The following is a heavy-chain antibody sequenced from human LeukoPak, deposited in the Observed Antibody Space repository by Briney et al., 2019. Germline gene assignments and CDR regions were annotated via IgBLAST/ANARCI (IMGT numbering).Heavy chain of an antibody. J-gene: IGHJ4*02. V-gene: IGHV3-7*04. CDR1: GFSFGSFW. CDR3: ARDLGWCNLDY. CDR2: IHPDGSGK. D-gene: IGHD2-8*01. Sequence: GGSLRLSCAASGFSFGSFWMNWVRLAPGKGLEWVASIHPDGSGKYYVDSVKGRFTISRDNAKNSLYLQMNSLRGEDTAMYYCARDLGWCNLDYWGQGTLVTVSS.